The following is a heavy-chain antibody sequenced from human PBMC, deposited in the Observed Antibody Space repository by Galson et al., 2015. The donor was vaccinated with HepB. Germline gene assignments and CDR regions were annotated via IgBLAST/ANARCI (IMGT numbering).Heavy chain of an antibody. D-gene: IGHD1/OR15-1a*01. V-gene: IGHV1-46*01. Sequence: SVKVSCKASGYTFTNYYMHWVRQAPGQGLEWMGIINPSGGSTSYAQKFQGRVTTTWDTSTRIVYMELSSLRSEDTAVYYCAREVSTSGWFDPWGQGTLVTVSS. CDR2: INPSGGST. CDR3: AREVSTSGWFDP. CDR1: GYTFTNYY. J-gene: IGHJ5*02.